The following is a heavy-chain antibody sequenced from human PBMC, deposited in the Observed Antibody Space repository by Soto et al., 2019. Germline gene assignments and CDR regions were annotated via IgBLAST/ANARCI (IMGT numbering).Heavy chain of an antibody. CDR2: INPSGGST. CDR1: GYTFTSHY. CDR3: ARDLGSTSSWYPHRGSDDY. D-gene: IGHD2-2*01. Sequence: ASVKVSCKASGYTFTSHYIHWVRQAPREGLEWMGIINPSGGSTSYAQRFEGRVTMTTDTSTRTVYMELRSLRSEDTAIYYCARDLGSTSSWYPHRGSDDYWGQGTLVTVSS. J-gene: IGHJ4*02. V-gene: IGHV1-46*01.